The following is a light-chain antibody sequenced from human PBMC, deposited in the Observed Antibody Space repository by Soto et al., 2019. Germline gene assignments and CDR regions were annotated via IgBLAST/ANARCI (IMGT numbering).Light chain of an antibody. CDR1: SSNIGAHFD. CDR3: QSYDTNLFGSI. J-gene: IGLJ2*01. CDR2: YNI. V-gene: IGLV1-40*01. Sequence: QSVLTQPLSVSGAPGQNVTISCTGSSSNIGAHFDVHWYQHLPRTAPKLLIYYNINRPSGVPDRFSGSRSGASASLAITGLQAEDEADYYCQSYDTNLFGSIFGGGTKVTVL.